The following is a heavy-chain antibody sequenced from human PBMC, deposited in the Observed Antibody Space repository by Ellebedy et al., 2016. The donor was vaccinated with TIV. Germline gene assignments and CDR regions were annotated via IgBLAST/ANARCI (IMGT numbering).Heavy chain of an antibody. CDR1: GFTFSSYA. Sequence: GESLKISXAASGFTFSSYAMSWVRQAPGKGLEWVSAISGSGGSTYYADSVKGRFTISRDNSKNTLYLQMNSLRAEDTAVYYCAKVGSWDIVVVPAARVFDYWGQGTLVTVSS. D-gene: IGHD2-2*01. CDR3: AKVGSWDIVVVPAARVFDY. J-gene: IGHJ4*02. V-gene: IGHV3-23*01. CDR2: ISGSGGST.